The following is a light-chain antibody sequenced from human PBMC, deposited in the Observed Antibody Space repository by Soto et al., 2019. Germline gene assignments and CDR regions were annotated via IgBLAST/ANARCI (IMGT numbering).Light chain of an antibody. V-gene: IGLV1-51*01. CDR2: DDD. CDR3: GSWDSSLSAYV. J-gene: IGLJ1*01. CDR1: SSNIGGNS. Sequence: QSVMTQPPSVSAAPGQRVTISCSGSSSNIGGNSVSWYQQRPGTAPKLLIYDDDKRPSGIPDRFSGSKSGTSATLGITGFQTGDEADHYCGSWDSSLSAYVFGTGTKLTVL.